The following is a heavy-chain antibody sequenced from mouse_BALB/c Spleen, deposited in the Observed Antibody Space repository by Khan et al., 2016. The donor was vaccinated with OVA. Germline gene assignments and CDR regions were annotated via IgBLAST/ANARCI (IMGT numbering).Heavy chain of an antibody. CDR2: ISSGDST. CDR1: GFTLSNYA. CDR3: ARDYWFAY. Sequence: GEGGGGLVKHGGSMKFCCADSGFTLSNYAMYWVRQSPEKRLEWVASISSGDSTYYPDSVKGRFTISRDNARNILYLQMSSLRSEDTAMYYCARDYWFAYWGQATLVTVSA. V-gene: IGHV5-6-5*01. J-gene: IGHJ3*01.